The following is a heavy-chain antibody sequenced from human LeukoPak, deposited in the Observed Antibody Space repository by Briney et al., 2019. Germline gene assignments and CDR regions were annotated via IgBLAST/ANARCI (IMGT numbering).Heavy chain of an antibody. CDR2: IRSTSNTI. V-gene: IGHV3-48*01. Sequence: PGGSLRLSCAASGFTFSSYSMNWVRQAPGKGLEWVSYIRSTSNTIYYADSVRGRFTISRDNAKNSLYLQMNSLRPDDTAVYYCARITIFGGGQGTMVTVSA. J-gene: IGHJ3*01. CDR3: ARITIFG. CDR1: GFTFSSYS. D-gene: IGHD3-3*01.